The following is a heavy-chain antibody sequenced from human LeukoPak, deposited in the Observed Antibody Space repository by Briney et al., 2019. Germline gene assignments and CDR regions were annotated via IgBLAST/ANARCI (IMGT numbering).Heavy chain of an antibody. CDR3: ARANSSSEATIYYYYYMDV. Sequence: ASVKVSCKASGYTFTSYGISWVRQAPGQGLEWMGWISAYNGNTNYAQKLQGRVTMTTDTSTSTAYMELRSLRSDDTAVYYCARANSSSEATIYYYYYMDVWGKGTTVTVSS. CDR2: ISAYNGNT. J-gene: IGHJ6*03. V-gene: IGHV1-18*01. CDR1: GYTFTSYG. D-gene: IGHD6-6*01.